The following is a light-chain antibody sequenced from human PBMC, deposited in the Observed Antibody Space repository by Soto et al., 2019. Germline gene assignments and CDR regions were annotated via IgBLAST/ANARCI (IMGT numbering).Light chain of an antibody. CDR1: SSNIGSNI. Sequence: QSAVTQPPSASGTPGQRVTISCSGSSSNIGSNIVNWYQHLPGTAPKLLIYNNDQRPSGVPDRFSGSKSGTSASLAISGLQSEDEADYYCAAFDDSLNGPVFGGGTKLTVL. CDR2: NND. CDR3: AAFDDSLNGPV. J-gene: IGLJ2*01. V-gene: IGLV1-44*01.